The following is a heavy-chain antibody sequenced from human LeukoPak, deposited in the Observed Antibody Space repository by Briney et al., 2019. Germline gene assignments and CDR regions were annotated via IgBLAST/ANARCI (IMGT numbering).Heavy chain of an antibody. J-gene: IGHJ4*02. V-gene: IGHV3-21*01. CDR3: ARDPYSIWFGELCLDY. CDR2: ISSSSSYI. CDR1: GFTFSSYS. D-gene: IGHD3-10*01. Sequence: GGSLRLSCAASGFTFSSYSMNWVRQAPGKGLEWVSSISSSSSYIYCADSVKGRFTISRDNAKNSLYLQMNSLRAEDTAVYYCARDPYSIWFGELCLDYWGQGTLVTVSS.